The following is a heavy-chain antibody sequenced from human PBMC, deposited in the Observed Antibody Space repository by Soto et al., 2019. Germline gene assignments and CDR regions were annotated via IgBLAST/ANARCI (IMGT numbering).Heavy chain of an antibody. CDR3: AKDLGRNYYDSSGRDWYFDL. CDR2: ISGSGGST. Sequence: EVQLLESGGGLVQPGGSLRLSCAASGFTFSSYAMSWVRQAPGKGLEWVSPISGSGGSTYYADSVKGRFTISRDNSKNTLYLQMNSLRAEDTAVYYCAKDLGRNYYDSSGRDWYFDLWGRGTLVTVSS. J-gene: IGHJ2*01. V-gene: IGHV3-23*01. CDR1: GFTFSSYA. D-gene: IGHD3-22*01.